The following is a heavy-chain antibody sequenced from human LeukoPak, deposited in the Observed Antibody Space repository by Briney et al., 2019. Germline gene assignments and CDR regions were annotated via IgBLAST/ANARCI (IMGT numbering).Heavy chain of an antibody. CDR2: IYHSGST. D-gene: IGHD6-6*01. J-gene: IGHJ4*02. CDR1: GGSISSGGYS. V-gene: IGHV4-30-2*01. CDR3: ATGSSLFDY. Sequence: SQTLSLTCAVSGGSISSGGYSWSWIRQPPGKGLEWIGYIYHSGSTYYNPSLKSRVTISVDRSKNQFSLKLSSVTAADTAVYYCATGSSLFDYWGQGTLVTVSS.